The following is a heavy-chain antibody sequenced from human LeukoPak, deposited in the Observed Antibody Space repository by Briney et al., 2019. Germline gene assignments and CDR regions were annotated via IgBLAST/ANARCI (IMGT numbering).Heavy chain of an antibody. V-gene: IGHV3-23*01. J-gene: IGHJ4*02. D-gene: IGHD6-19*01. CDR1: RFSFNSYV. Sequence: GGSLRLSCAASRFSFNSYVMSWVRQAPGKGLEWVSAISGSGGSAYYADSVKGRFTISRDNSKNTLYLQMNSLRAEDTAVYYCAKLYSSGWSSFDYWGQGTLVTVSS. CDR3: AKLYSSGWSSFDY. CDR2: ISGSGGSA.